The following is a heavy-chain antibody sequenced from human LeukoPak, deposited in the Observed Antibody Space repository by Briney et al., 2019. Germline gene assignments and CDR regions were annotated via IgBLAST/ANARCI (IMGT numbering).Heavy chain of an antibody. Sequence: PGGSLRLSCAASGFTFSSYGMHWVRQAPGKGLEWVAVISYDGRNKYYADSVKGRFTISRDNSKNPLYLQMNSLRAEDTAVYYCAKRARIAAAIADYWGQETLVTVSS. CDR1: GFTFSSYG. J-gene: IGHJ4*02. CDR2: ISYDGRNK. D-gene: IGHD6-13*01. V-gene: IGHV3-30*18. CDR3: AKRARIAAAIADY.